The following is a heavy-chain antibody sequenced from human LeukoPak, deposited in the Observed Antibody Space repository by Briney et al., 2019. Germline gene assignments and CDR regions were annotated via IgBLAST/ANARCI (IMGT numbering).Heavy chain of an antibody. CDR3: ARTEGSFYFYYYMDV. Sequence: SETLSLTCTVSGYSISSGYYWGWIRQPPGKGLEWIGSIHYTGTTYYNPSLKSRVTISLDTSKNQFSLRLSSVTAADTALYYCARTEGSFYFYYYMDVWGKGTTVTVSS. D-gene: IGHD1-26*01. CDR2: IHYTGTT. J-gene: IGHJ6*03. V-gene: IGHV4-38-2*02. CDR1: GYSISSGYY.